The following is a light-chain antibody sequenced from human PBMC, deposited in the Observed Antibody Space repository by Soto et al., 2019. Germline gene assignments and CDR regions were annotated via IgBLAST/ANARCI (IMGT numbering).Light chain of an antibody. V-gene: IGLV3-21*02. CDR2: DDS. CDR1: NIGTKS. CDR3: QVWDSSDHYV. J-gene: IGLJ1*01. Sequence: SYELTQAPSVSVAPGQTARITCGGKNIGTKSVHWYQQRPGQAPVLVVYDDSDRPSGIPERFSGSNSGNTATLTVSRVEAGDEADYYCQVWDSSDHYVFGTGTKVTVL.